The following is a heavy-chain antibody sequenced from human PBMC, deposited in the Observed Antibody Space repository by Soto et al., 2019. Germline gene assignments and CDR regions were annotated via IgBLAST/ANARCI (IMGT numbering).Heavy chain of an antibody. D-gene: IGHD2-2*01. CDR1: GGSISSSSYY. V-gene: IGHV4-39*01. J-gene: IGHJ4*02. CDR2: IYYSGST. Sequence: QLQLQESGPGLVKPSETLSLTCTVSGGSISSSSYYWGWIRQPPGKGLEWIGSIYYSGSTYYNPSLKSRVTISVDTSKNQFSLKLSSVTAADTAVYYCARQEYQLLDYFDYWGQGTLVTVSS. CDR3: ARQEYQLLDYFDY.